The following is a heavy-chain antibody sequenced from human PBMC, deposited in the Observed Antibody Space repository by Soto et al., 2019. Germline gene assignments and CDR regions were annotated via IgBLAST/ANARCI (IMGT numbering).Heavy chain of an antibody. CDR3: ARAAAIAVAGSSAFEI. V-gene: IGHV1-3*01. CDR1: GYTFTSYA. D-gene: IGHD6-19*01. CDR2: INAGNGNT. J-gene: IGHJ3*02. Sequence: ASVKVSCKASGYTFTSYAMHWVRQAPGQRLEWMGWINAGNGNTKYSQKFQGRVTITRDTSASTAYMELSSLRSEDTAVYYCARAAAIAVAGSSAFEIWGQGTRVTV.